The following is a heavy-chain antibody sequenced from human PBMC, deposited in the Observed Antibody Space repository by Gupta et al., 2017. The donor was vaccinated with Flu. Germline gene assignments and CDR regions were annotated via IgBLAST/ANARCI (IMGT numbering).Heavy chain of an antibody. CDR3: ARGGSITIFGVDSPFDY. CDR1: GGSISGYD. J-gene: IGHJ4*02. V-gene: IGHV4-59*01. Sequence: QVQLQESGAGLVKPSETLSLTCTVSGGSISGYDWSWIRQHPGKGLECIWFIYNTGSTNYNPSLKSRVTISVDTSKNQFSLKLSSVTAADTAVYYCARGGSITIFGVDSPFDYWGQGTLVTVSS. D-gene: IGHD3-3*01. CDR2: IYNTGST.